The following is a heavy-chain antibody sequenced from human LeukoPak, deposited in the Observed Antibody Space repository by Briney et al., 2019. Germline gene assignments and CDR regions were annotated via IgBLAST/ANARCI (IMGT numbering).Heavy chain of an antibody. V-gene: IGHV3-11*06. CDR3: ARRERGSTVTTLFYYFDY. Sequence: PGGSLRLSCAASGFTFSSYAMSWIRQAPGKGLEWVSYISSSSTYTNYADSVKGRFTISRDNAKNSLYLQMNSLRAEDTAVYYCARRERGSTVTTLFYYFDYWGQGTLVTVSS. CDR1: GFTFSSYA. CDR2: ISSSSTYT. J-gene: IGHJ4*02. D-gene: IGHD4-11*01.